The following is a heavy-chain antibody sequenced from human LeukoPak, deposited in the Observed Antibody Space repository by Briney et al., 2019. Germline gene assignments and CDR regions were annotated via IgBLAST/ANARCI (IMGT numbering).Heavy chain of an antibody. CDR2: ISSNGGST. V-gene: IGHV3-64*01. CDR3: ARGLLDY. D-gene: IGHD5-12*01. Sequence: GGSLRLSCAASGFTFSSYAMHWVRQAPGKGLEYVSAISSNGGSTYYANSVKGRFTISRDNSKNTLYLQMGSLRAADMAVYYCARGLLDYWGQGTLVTVSS. CDR1: GFTFSSYA. J-gene: IGHJ4*02.